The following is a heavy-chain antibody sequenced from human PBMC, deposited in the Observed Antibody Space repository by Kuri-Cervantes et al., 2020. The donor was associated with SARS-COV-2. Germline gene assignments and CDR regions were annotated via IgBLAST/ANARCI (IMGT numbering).Heavy chain of an antibody. V-gene: IGHV3-30-3*01. J-gene: IGHJ4*02. CDR2: ISYDGSSK. CDR3: AREAYYDFWSGYHTRTDYFDY. D-gene: IGHD3-3*01. CDR1: GFTFSNYV. Sequence: GGSLRLSCVASGFTFSNYVIHWVRQAPGKGLEWVAVISYDGSSKYYADSVKGRFTISRDNSKNTLYLQMNSLRAEDTAVCYCAREAYYDFWSGYHTRTDYFDYWGQGTLVTVSS.